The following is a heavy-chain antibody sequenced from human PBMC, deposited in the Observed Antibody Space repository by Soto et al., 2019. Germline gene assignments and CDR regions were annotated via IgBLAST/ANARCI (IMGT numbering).Heavy chain of an antibody. Sequence: GGSLRLSCAASGFTFNNYWMHWVRQAPGKGLVWVSRINSDGSSTSYADSVKGRFTISRDNAKNTLYLQMNSLRADDTAVYYCGGIATAGWGQGTLVTVSS. D-gene: IGHD6-13*01. CDR3: GGIATAG. J-gene: IGHJ4*02. CDR1: GFTFNNYW. V-gene: IGHV3-74*01. CDR2: INSDGSST.